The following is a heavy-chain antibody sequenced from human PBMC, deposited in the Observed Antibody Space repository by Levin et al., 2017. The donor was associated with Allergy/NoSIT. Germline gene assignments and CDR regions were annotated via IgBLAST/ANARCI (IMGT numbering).Heavy chain of an antibody. J-gene: IGHJ6*02. CDR1: GGSISSYY. V-gene: IGHV4-59*01. Sequence: SETLSLTCTVSGGSISSYYWSWIRQPPGKGREGIGYIYYSGSTNYNPSLKSRGTISVDTSKTPFSLQLRSVTAADPAVYYCARVRGDGYTISYYYGMDVWGQGTTVTVSS. CDR3: ARVRGDGYTISYYYGMDV. CDR2: IYYSGST. D-gene: IGHD5-24*01.